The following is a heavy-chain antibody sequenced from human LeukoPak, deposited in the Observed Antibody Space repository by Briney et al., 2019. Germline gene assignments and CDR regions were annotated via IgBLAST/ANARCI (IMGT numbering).Heavy chain of an antibody. Sequence: GGSLRLSCAASGFTFSTYAMSWVRQAPGKGLEWVSAISGSGGSTYYTDSVKGRFTISRDNAKNTLYLQMNSLRAEDTAVYYCARAGGGQPFGAFDIWGQGTMVTVSS. CDR2: ISGSGGST. CDR3: ARAGGGQPFGAFDI. D-gene: IGHD2-15*01. J-gene: IGHJ3*02. CDR1: GFTFSTYA. V-gene: IGHV3-23*01.